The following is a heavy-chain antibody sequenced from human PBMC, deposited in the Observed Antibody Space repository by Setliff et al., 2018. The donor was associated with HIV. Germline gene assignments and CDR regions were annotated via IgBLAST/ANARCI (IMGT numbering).Heavy chain of an antibody. V-gene: IGHV1-18*01. CDR2: INTHSGYT. D-gene: IGHD5-12*01. CDR3: ARGKTWLRFLDY. J-gene: IGHJ4*02. Sequence: SCKASGYTFNNYGISWVRQAPGQGLEWMGWINTHSGYTNYAQNVQGRVTVTMDTSTSTAYMELRSLKSDDTAVYYCARGKTWLRFLDYWGQGTLVTVSS. CDR1: GYTFNNYG.